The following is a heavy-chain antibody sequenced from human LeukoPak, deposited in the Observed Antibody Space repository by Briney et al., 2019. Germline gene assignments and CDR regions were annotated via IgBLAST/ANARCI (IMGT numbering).Heavy chain of an antibody. Sequence: SGESLKISCKVSGYSFTSYWIGWVRQMPGKGLEWMGIIYPGDSDTRYSPSFQGHVTTSADKSISTAYLQWSSLKASDTAVYYCSRRGFYDSSSYFSYWGQGTPVTVSS. V-gene: IGHV5-51*01. J-gene: IGHJ4*02. CDR3: SRRGFYDSSSYFSY. D-gene: IGHD3-22*01. CDR2: IYPGDSDT. CDR1: GYSFTSYW.